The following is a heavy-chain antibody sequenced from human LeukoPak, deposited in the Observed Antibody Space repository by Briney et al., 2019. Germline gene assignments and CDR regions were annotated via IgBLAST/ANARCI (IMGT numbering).Heavy chain of an antibody. CDR2: INHSGSP. Sequence: SETLSLTCAVYGGSFSGYYWSWVRQPPGRGLEWIAEINHSGSPNYNPSLKSRVTMSIDTSKSQFSLKLSSVTAADTAVYYCARVIVVLGGYFDYWGQGTLVTVSS. CDR3: ARVIVVLGGYFDY. D-gene: IGHD2-8*02. CDR1: GGSFSGYY. J-gene: IGHJ4*02. V-gene: IGHV4-34*01.